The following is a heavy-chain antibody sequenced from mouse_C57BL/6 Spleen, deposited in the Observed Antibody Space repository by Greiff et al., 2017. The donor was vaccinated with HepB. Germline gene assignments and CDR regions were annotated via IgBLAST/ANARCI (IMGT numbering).Heavy chain of an antibody. CDR2: IYPGNSDT. CDR1: GYTFTSYW. Sequence: VQLQQSGTVLARPGASVKMSCKTSGYTFTSYWMHWVKQRPGQGLEWIGAIYPGNSDTSYNQKFKGKAKLTAVTSASTAYMELSSLTNEDSAVYYCTRSYGSSDYFDYWGQGTTLTVSS. CDR3: TRSYGSSDYFDY. D-gene: IGHD1-1*01. V-gene: IGHV1-5*01. J-gene: IGHJ2*01.